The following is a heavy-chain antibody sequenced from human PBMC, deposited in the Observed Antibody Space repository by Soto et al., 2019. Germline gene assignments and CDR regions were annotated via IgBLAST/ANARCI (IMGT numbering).Heavy chain of an antibody. CDR2: MNPNSGNT. J-gene: IGHJ6*02. D-gene: IGHD3-3*01. CDR1: GYTFTSYD. CDR3: ARGDYDFWSGYSRPYYYSGMDV. V-gene: IGHV1-8*01. Sequence: QVQLVQSGAEVKKPGASVKVSCKASGYTFTSYDINWVRQATGQGLEWMGWMNPNSGNTGYAQKFQGRVTMTRNTSISTAYMELSSLRSEDTAVYYCARGDYDFWSGYSRPYYYSGMDVWGQGTTVTVSS.